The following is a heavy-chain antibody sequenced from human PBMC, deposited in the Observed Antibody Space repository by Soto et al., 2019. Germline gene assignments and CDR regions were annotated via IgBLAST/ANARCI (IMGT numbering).Heavy chain of an antibody. V-gene: IGHV4-31*03. Sequence: QLQRQESGPGLVKPSQTLSLTGTVSGGSITRGGYCWTGIRQHPGKGLDWIGCISYGGGTSYNPPLKSRVTISVDTSKNQFSLKLSSVTAADTAVYYCSRGILVWGQGTLITVSS. D-gene: IGHD5-18*01. CDR3: SRGILV. CDR1: GGSITRGGYC. CDR2: ISYGGGT. J-gene: IGHJ4*02.